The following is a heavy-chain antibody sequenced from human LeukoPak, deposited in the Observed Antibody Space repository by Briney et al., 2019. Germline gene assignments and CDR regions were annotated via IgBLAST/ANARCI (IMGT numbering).Heavy chain of an antibody. CDR2: IYTSGST. CDR3: ARVRGYCSSTSCSYYMDV. Sequence: SETLSLTCTVSGGSISSCYWSWIRQPAGKGLEWIGRIYTSGSTNYNPSLKSRVTMSVDTSKNQFSLKLSSVTAADTAVYYCARVRGYCSSTSCSYYMDVWGKGTTVTVSS. D-gene: IGHD2-2*01. V-gene: IGHV4-4*07. J-gene: IGHJ6*03. CDR1: GGSISSCY.